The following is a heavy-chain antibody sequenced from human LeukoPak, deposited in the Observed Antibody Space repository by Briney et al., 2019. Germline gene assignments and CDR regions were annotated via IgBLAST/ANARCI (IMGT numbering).Heavy chain of an antibody. J-gene: IGHJ4*02. D-gene: IGHD6-13*01. CDR2: IKEDGRVK. CDR3: ARGYSSSSDDFDY. Sequence: GGSLRLSCAASGFTVSSNYMTWVRQAPGKGLEWVANIKEDGRVKQCVDSVKGRFTISRDNAKSSLYLQMNSLRVEDTAVYFCARGYSSSSDDFDYWGQGAQVAVSS. V-gene: IGHV3-7*01. CDR1: GFTVSSNY.